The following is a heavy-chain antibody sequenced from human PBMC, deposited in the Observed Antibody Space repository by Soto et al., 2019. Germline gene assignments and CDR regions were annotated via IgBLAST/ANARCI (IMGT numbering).Heavy chain of an antibody. Sequence: SETLSLTCAVYGGSFSSYSWTWIRQPPGKGLEWIGEINHSGSTNYSPSLKSRVTISVDTSKNQFSLRLSSVAAADTAVYYCARWTTVTDYYYYYIDVWGKGTTVTVSS. V-gene: IGHV4-34*01. CDR2: INHSGST. D-gene: IGHD4-17*01. CDR1: GGSFSSYS. J-gene: IGHJ6*03. CDR3: ARWTTVTDYYYYYIDV.